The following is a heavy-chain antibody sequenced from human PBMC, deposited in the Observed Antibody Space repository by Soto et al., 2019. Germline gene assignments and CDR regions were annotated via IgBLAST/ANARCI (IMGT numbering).Heavy chain of an antibody. CDR3: ARGFAGRGVIRGATFDI. D-gene: IGHD3-10*01. V-gene: IGHV5-51*03. Sequence: EVQLEQSGAELKKPGESLKISCKGSGYTFTNYWIGWVRQIPGLGPEWMGIIHPGDSDTRYSPSFQGQVTISADKSISTAYLQWSSLKASDSAIYYCARGFAGRGVIRGATFDIWGQGTRVTVAS. J-gene: IGHJ3*02. CDR1: GYTFTNYW. CDR2: IHPGDSDT.